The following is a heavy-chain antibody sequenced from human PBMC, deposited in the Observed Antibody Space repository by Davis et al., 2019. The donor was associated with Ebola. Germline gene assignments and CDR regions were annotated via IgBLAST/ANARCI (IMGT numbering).Heavy chain of an antibody. V-gene: IGHV3-23*01. CDR3: AKDTVLSYYYGMDV. CDR1: GFIFSNYA. CDR2: ITGSADLT. Sequence: PGGSLRLSCAASGFIFSNYAMSWVRQAPGKGLEWVSTITGSADLTHYADSVKGRFTISRDNSKNTLYLQMNSLRAEDTAVYYCAKDTVLSYYYGMDVWGQGTTVTVSS. D-gene: IGHD4-11*01. J-gene: IGHJ6*02.